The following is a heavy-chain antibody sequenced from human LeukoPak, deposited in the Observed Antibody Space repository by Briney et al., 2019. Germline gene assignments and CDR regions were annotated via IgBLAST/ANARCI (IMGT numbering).Heavy chain of an antibody. CDR1: GGFISSYY. J-gene: IGHJ4*02. V-gene: IGHV4-59*08. Sequence: SETLSLTCTVSGGFISSYYWSWIRQPPGKGLEWIGYIYYSGSTNYNPSLKSRVTISVDTSKNQFSLKLSSVTAADTAVYYCARRTSDYGDYDRGVSFFDYWGQGTLVTVSS. CDR3: ARRTSDYGDYDRGVSFFDY. CDR2: IYYSGST. D-gene: IGHD4-17*01.